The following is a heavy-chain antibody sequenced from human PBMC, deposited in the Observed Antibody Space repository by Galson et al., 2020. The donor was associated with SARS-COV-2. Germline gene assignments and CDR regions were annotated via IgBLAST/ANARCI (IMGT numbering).Heavy chain of an antibody. CDR1: GDSVSSNSAA. D-gene: IGHD6-13*01. CDR2: TYYRSQWST. Sequence: SQTLSLTCAISGDSVSSNSAAWNWIRQSPSRGLEWLGRTYYRSQWSTDYAVSVKSRITIDPDTSKNQFSLQLNSVTPEDTAIYYCAGRVAGAGSLHIWGQGTMVIVSS. J-gene: IGHJ3*02. CDR3: AGRVAGAGSLHI. V-gene: IGHV6-1*01.